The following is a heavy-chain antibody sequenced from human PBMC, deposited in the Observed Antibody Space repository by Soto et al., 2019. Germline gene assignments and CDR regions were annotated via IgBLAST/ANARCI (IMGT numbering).Heavy chain of an antibody. CDR3: ASDYNAYQRQHVFDI. CDR2: INPSGAST. V-gene: IGHV1-46*02. CDR1: GYSFNSYY. J-gene: IGHJ3*02. Sequence: QVQLVQSGAEVKKPGASVKVACKASGYSFNSYYMHWVRQAPGQGPEWMGVINPSGASTSYAQKFQGRVTMTRDTSTSTFYMEFSSLRSEDTALYYCASDYNAYQRQHVFDIWGQGTLVTVSS. D-gene: IGHD3-10*01.